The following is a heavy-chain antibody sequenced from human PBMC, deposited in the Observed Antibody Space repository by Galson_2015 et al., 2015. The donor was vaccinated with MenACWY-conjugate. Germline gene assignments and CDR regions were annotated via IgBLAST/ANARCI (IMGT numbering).Heavy chain of an antibody. CDR2: VYWNDDK. J-gene: IGHJ4*02. CDR3: AYRTHVTSVDF. Sequence: PALVKPTQPLTLTRTFSGLSLSSHAELVGWVRQPPGKAPEWLAFVYWNDDKRYSPSLRSRLTITKDTSRNQVVLTMTNMDPADTSIFYCAYRTHVTSVDFWGQGTLVTVSS. CDR1: GLSLSSHAEL. V-gene: IGHV2-5*01. D-gene: IGHD2-21*02.